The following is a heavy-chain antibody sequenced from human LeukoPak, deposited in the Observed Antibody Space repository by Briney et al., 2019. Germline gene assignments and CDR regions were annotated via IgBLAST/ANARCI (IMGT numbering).Heavy chain of an antibody. J-gene: IGHJ4*02. CDR2: IKQDGSEK. D-gene: IGHD3-3*01. CDR3: ARTQYDFWSGYGVDFDY. CDR1: GFSLSRYW. V-gene: IGHV3-7*01. Sequence: RGSLRLSCVASGFSLSRYWMHWVRQAPGKGLERVANIKQDGSEKYYVDSVKGRFTISSDNAKNSLSLQMKSLRAEDTAVYYCARTQYDFWSGYGVDFDYWGQGTLVTVSS.